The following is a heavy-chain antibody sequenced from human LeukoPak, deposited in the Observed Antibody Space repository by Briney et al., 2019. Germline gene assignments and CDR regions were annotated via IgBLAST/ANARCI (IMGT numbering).Heavy chain of an antibody. CDR2: ISAYNGNT. J-gene: IGHJ6*02. CDR3: ARGGGHELYCSSTSCYYYYGMDV. D-gene: IGHD2-2*01. Sequence: ASVKVSCKASGYTFTSYGISWVRQAPGQGLEWMGWISAYNGNTNYAQKLQGRVTMTTDTSTSTAYMELRSLRSDDTAVYYCARGGGHELYCSSTSCYYYYGMDVWGQGTTVTVSS. V-gene: IGHV1-18*01. CDR1: GYTFTSYG.